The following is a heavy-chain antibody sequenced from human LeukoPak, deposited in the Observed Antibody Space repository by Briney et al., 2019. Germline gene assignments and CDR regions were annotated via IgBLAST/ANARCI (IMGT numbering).Heavy chain of an antibody. CDR1: GYTFTSYG. Sequence: ASVKVSCKASGYTFTSYGISWVRQAPGQGLEWMGWISAYNGNTNYAQKLQGRVTMTTDTSTSTAYMELRSLRSDDTAVYYCARETNRVVTYGGVYYWGQGTLVTVSS. CDR2: ISAYNGNT. V-gene: IGHV1-18*01. CDR3: ARETNRVVTYGGVYY. D-gene: IGHD4-23*01. J-gene: IGHJ4*02.